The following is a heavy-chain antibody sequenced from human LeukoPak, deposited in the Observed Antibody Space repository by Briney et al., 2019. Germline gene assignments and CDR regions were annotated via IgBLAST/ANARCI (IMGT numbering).Heavy chain of an antibody. Sequence: SVKVSCKASGGTFSSYAISWVRQAPGQGLEWMGGIIPIYGTPNYAQEFQGRVTITADESTSTAYMELSSLRSEDTAVYYCAIWSLSDKYSRQYYYMDVWGKGTTVTISS. CDR2: IIPIYGTP. CDR3: AIWSLSDKYSRQYYYMDV. D-gene: IGHD4-11*01. V-gene: IGHV1-69*13. CDR1: GGTFSSYA. J-gene: IGHJ6*03.